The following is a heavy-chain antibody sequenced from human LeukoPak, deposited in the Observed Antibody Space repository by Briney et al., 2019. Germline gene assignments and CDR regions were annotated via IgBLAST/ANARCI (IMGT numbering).Heavy chain of an antibody. CDR2: IYHSGST. V-gene: IGHV4-30-2*01. Sequence: SETLSLTCAVSGGSISSGGYSWSWIRQPPGKGLEWIGYIYHSGSTNYNPSLKSRVTISVDTSKNQFSLKLSSVTAADTAVYYCARGVWRFSGAFDIWGQGTMVTVSS. CDR1: GGSISSGGYS. J-gene: IGHJ3*02. CDR3: ARGVWRFSGAFDI. D-gene: IGHD3-3*01.